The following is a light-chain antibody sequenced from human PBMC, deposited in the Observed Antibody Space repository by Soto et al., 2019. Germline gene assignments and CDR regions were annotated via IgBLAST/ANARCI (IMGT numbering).Light chain of an antibody. V-gene: IGLV1-40*01. Sequence: QSVLTQPPSVSGAPGQRVTISCTGSRSNIGAGYDVHWYQQLPGTAPKLLIYGNSNRPSGVPDRFSGSKSGTSASLAITGLQAADEADYYCQYYDNSRSGYVVFGGGTKLTVL. CDR2: GNS. CDR3: QYYDNSRSGYVV. J-gene: IGLJ2*01. CDR1: RSNIGAGYD.